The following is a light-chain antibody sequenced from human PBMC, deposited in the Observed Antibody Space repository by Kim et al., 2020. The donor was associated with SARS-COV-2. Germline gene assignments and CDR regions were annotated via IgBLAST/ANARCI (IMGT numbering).Light chain of an antibody. Sequence: SYELTQPSSVSVSPGQTARITCSGDVLAKKYARWFQQKPGQAPVLVIYKDSERPSGIPERFSGSSSGTTVTLTISGAQVEDEADYYCYSAARVFGGGTQLTVL. J-gene: IGLJ3*02. CDR2: KDS. CDR1: VLAKKY. CDR3: YSAARV. V-gene: IGLV3-27*01.